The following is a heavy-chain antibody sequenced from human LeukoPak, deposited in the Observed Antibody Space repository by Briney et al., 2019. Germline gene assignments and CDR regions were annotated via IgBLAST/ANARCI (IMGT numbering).Heavy chain of an antibody. J-gene: IGHJ6*02. CDR2: MNPNSGNT. Sequence: GASVKVSCKASGYTFTSYDINWVRQATGQGLEWMGWMNPNSGNTGYAQKFQGRVTMTRNTSISTAYMELSSLRSEDTAVYYCARGGGYCGGDCYSGYYYYGMDVWGQGTTVTVSS. D-gene: IGHD2-21*02. CDR1: GYTFTSYD. CDR3: ARGGGYCGGDCYSGYYYYGMDV. V-gene: IGHV1-8*01.